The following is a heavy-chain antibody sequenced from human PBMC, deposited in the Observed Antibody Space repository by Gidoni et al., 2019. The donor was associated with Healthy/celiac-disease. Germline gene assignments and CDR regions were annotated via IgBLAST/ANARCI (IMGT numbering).Heavy chain of an antibody. CDR2: ISWDSGSI. CDR1: GFTFADYA. V-gene: IGHV3-9*01. J-gene: IGHJ4*02. D-gene: IGHD1-26*01. Sequence: EVQLVESGGGLVQPGRSLRLSCAASGFTFADYAMHWVRQAPGKGLEWVSGISWDSGSIDYADSVKGRFTISRDNAKNSLYLQMNSLRAEDTALYYCAKGVTSYPTIPSYFDYWGQGTLVTVSS. CDR3: AKGVTSYPTIPSYFDY.